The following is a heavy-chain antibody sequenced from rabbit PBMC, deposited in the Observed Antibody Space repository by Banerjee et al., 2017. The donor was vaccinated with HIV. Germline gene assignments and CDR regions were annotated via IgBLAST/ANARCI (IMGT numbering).Heavy chain of an antibody. Sequence: EQLEESGGGLVKPEGSLTLTCKASGVSLNDKDVMCWVRQAPGKGLEWIACIGAGGWNGFTYSATWAKGRFTISKTSSTTVTLQMTSLTVADTATYFCARDTGSSFSSYGMDLWGPGTLVTVS. CDR3: ARDTGSSFSSYGMDL. CDR1: GVSLNDKDV. V-gene: IGHV1S45*01. D-gene: IGHD8-1*01. J-gene: IGHJ6*01. CDR2: IGAGGWNGFT.